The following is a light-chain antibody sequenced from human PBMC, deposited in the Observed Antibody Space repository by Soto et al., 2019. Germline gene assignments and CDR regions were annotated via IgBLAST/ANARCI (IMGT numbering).Light chain of an antibody. V-gene: IGKV3-15*01. CDR1: QSVSSN. CDR3: HQYNNWPPTWT. CDR2: GAS. Sequence: EIVMTQSPATLSVSPGERATLSCRASQSVSSNLAWYQQKPGQAPRLLIYGASTRATGIPARFSGSGSGTKFTLTISSLQSEDSAVYSCHQYNNWPPTWTFGQGTKV. J-gene: IGKJ1*01.